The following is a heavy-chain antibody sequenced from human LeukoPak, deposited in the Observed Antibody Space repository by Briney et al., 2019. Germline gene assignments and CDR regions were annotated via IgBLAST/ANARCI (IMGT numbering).Heavy chain of an antibody. V-gene: IGHV4-31*03. J-gene: IGHJ2*01. Sequence: PSQTLSLTCNVSGGSISSGGYYWSWIRQHPGKGLEWIGYIYYSGSTYYNPSLKSRVTISVDTSKNQFSLKLSSVTAADTAVYYCARCGIHYYDRYFDLWGRGTLVTVSS. CDR3: ARCGIHYYDRYFDL. D-gene: IGHD3-22*01. CDR1: GGSISSGGYY. CDR2: IYYSGST.